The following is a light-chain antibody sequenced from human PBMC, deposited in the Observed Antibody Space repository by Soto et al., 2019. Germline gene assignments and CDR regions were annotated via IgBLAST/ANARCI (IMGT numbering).Light chain of an antibody. Sequence: DIVMTQSPDSLAVSLGERASINCSSSQSVLYSSTNRNYLAWYQQKPGQPPKLLIYWASIRESGVPDRFSGSGSRTDFTLTISSLQTEDVAVYYCQQFYTTPLSFGGGTKVVIK. CDR2: WAS. V-gene: IGKV4-1*01. CDR1: QSVLYSSTNRNY. J-gene: IGKJ4*01. CDR3: QQFYTTPLS.